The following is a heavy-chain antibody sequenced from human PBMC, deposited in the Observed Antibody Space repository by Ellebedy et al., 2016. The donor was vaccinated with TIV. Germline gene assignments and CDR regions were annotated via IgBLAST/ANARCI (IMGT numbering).Heavy chain of an antibody. CDR2: INPNSGGT. CDR1: GYTFTGYY. CDR3: ARVGCSSTSCPYGMDV. D-gene: IGHD2-2*01. V-gene: IGHV1-2*02. Sequence: ASVKVSCXASGYTFTGYYMHWVRQAPGQGLEWMGWINPNSGGTNYAQKLQGRVTMTTDTSTGTAYMELRSLRSDDTAVYYCARVGCSSTSCPYGMDVWGQGTTVTVSS. J-gene: IGHJ6*02.